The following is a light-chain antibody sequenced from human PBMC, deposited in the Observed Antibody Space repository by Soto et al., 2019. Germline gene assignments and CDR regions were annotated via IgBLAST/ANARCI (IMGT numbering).Light chain of an antibody. CDR2: GAP. J-gene: IGKJ3*01. V-gene: IGKV3-15*01. CDR3: QQYGTSVT. CDR1: QSVGTN. Sequence: DIVMTQSPGTLSVSPWERATLSCRASQSVGTNLAWYQQRPGQAPRLLVYGAPTRASGIPPRFSGSGSGTDFTLTIRSLEHEDFAVYYCQQYGTSVTFGPGTKVDIK.